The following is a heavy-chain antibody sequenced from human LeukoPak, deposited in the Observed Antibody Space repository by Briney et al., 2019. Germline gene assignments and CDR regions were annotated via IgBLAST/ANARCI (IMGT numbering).Heavy chain of an antibody. Sequence: SVKVSCKASGGTFSSYAISWVRQAPGQGLEWMGGIIPIIGTANYAQKFQGRVTITTDESTSTAYMELSSLRSEDTAVYYCAREGQLPSVRMDVWGKGTTVTVSS. CDR2: IIPIIGTA. J-gene: IGHJ6*04. D-gene: IGHD6-6*01. CDR3: AREGQLPSVRMDV. V-gene: IGHV1-69*05. CDR1: GGTFSSYA.